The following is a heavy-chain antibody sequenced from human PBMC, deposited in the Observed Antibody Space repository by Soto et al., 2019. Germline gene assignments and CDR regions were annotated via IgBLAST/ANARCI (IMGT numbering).Heavy chain of an antibody. CDR1: GISVSSDNW. Sequence: NPSETLSLTCAVSGISVSSDNWWSWVRQPPGKGLEWIGEIFHGETTNYNPSLKSRVTISVDKSKNQFSLTLTSLTAADTAVYYCTKNGWYSTDIWGQGTMVTVSS. J-gene: IGHJ3*02. CDR2: IFHGETT. V-gene: IGHV4-4*02. D-gene: IGHD6-19*01. CDR3: TKNGWYSTDI.